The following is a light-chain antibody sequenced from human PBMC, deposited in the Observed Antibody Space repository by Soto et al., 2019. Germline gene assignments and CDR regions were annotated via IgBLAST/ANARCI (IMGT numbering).Light chain of an antibody. CDR3: QQYATTPWT. J-gene: IGKJ1*01. CDR1: QSVSGKN. CDR2: GAS. V-gene: IGKV3-20*01. Sequence: IVLTQSPGTLSLSPGERASLSCRASQSVSGKNLAWYQQKPGQAPRLLIFGASNRGTGIPDRFSGSGSGTDFTLTISRLEPEDFAVYCCQQYATTPWTFGQGTKVEIK.